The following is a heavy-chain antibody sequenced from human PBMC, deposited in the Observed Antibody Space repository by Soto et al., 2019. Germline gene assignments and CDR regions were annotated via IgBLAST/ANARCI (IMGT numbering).Heavy chain of an antibody. V-gene: IGHV3-23*01. D-gene: IGHD5-18*01. Sequence: GGSLRLSCAASGFTFSSYSMNWVRQAPGKGLEWVSLIGESGTPTYYADSVKGRFAISRDNSGNTLFLEMYSLRAEDTAVYYCARYIPGVRYYGMDVWGQGTTVTVSS. CDR1: GFTFSSYS. CDR3: ARYIPGVRYYGMDV. J-gene: IGHJ6*02. CDR2: IGESGTPT.